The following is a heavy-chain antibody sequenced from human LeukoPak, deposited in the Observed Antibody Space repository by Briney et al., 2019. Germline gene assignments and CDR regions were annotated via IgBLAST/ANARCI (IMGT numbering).Heavy chain of an antibody. J-gene: IGHJ4*02. Sequence: SETLSLTCTVSGGSISPYYWNWIRQPPGKGLEWIGYIYYSGSTNYNPSLKSRVTISVDTSKNRFSLKLTSVTAADTAVYYCARSGGYSSSWSLWGQGTLVTVSS. V-gene: IGHV4-59*01. CDR2: IYYSGST. CDR3: ARSGGYSSSWSL. D-gene: IGHD6-13*01. CDR1: GGSISPYY.